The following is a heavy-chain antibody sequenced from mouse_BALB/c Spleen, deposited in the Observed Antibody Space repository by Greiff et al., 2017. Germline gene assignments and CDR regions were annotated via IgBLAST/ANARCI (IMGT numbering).Heavy chain of an antibody. D-gene: IGHD2-1*01. CDR3: ARGEDGNYGDAMDY. CDR1: GFTFSDYY. Sequence: EVKLVESGGGLVKPGGSLKLSCAASGFTFSDYYMYWVRQTPEKRLEWVATISDGGSYTYYPDSVKGRFTISRDNAKNNLYLQMSSLKSEDTAMYYCARGEDGNYGDAMDYWGQGTSVTVSS. V-gene: IGHV5-4*02. CDR2: ISDGGSYT. J-gene: IGHJ4*01.